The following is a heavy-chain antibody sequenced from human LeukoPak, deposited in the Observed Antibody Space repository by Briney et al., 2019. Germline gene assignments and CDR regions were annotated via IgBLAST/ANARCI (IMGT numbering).Heavy chain of an antibody. J-gene: IGHJ4*02. CDR2: IYTGGST. D-gene: IGHD3-10*01. Sequence: SETLSLTCTVSGGSISGYYWSWIRQPAGKGLEWIGRIYTGGSTNYNPSLKSRVTISVDTSKNQFSLKLSSVTAADTAVYYCARGLWFGDENPPYFDYWGQGTLVTVSS. V-gene: IGHV4-4*07. CDR3: ARGLWFGDENPPYFDY. CDR1: GGSISGYY.